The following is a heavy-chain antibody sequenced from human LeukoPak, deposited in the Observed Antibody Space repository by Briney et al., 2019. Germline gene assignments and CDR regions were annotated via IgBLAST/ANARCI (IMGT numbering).Heavy chain of an antibody. CDR3: ARGPCGGDCYPRYYYYGMDV. Sequence: ASVKVSCKASGYTFTSYDINWVRQAPGQGLEWMGWMNPNSGNTGYAQKFQGRVTMTRNTSISTAYMELSSLRSEDTAVYYCARGPCGGDCYPRYYYYGMDVWGQGTTVTVSS. V-gene: IGHV1-8*01. J-gene: IGHJ6*02. D-gene: IGHD2-21*02. CDR2: MNPNSGNT. CDR1: GYTFTSYD.